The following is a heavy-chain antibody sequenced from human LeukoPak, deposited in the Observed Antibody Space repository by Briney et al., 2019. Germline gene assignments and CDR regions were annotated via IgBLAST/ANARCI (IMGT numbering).Heavy chain of an antibody. Sequence: GGSLRLSCAASGFTVSSNYMSWVRQAPGKGLEWVSIIYSGGRTDYADSVKGRFTVSRDNAKNTLYLQMNSLRAEDTAVYYCARGSGSYSYDAFDIWGQGTMVTVSS. J-gene: IGHJ3*02. CDR3: ARGSGSYSYDAFDI. CDR1: GFTVSSNY. D-gene: IGHD3-10*01. CDR2: IYSGGRT. V-gene: IGHV3-66*01.